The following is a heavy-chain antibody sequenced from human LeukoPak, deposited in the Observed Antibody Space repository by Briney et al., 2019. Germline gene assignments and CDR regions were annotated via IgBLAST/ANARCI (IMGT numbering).Heavy chain of an antibody. CDR1: GFTFSNAW. J-gene: IGHJ1*01. CDR2: ISSSSSYI. CDR3: AKDLRGTTWFVGFQD. Sequence: GGSLRLSCAASGFTFSNAWMNWVRQAPGKGLEWVSSISSSSSYIYYADSVKGRFTISRDNSKNTLYLQVGGLRAEDTALYYCAKDLRGTTWFVGFQDWGQGTLVTVSS. D-gene: IGHD3-10*01. V-gene: IGHV3-21*04.